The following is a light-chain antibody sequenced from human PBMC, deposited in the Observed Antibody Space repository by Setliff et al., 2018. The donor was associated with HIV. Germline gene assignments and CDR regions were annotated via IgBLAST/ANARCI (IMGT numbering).Light chain of an antibody. CDR1: SSNIGTYNL. V-gene: IGLV2-14*02. Sequence: QSALTQPASVSASPGQSITISCGGNSSNIGTYNLVSWYQQHPDKAPQLTIFEVNKRPSGVSDRFSGSKSGNTASLTISGLQAEDEADYYCSSYTTSDTLVFGTGTKVTV. J-gene: IGLJ1*01. CDR3: SSYTTSDTLV. CDR2: EVN.